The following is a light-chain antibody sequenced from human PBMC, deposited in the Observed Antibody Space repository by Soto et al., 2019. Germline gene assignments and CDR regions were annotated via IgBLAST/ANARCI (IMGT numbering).Light chain of an antibody. V-gene: IGKV3-20*01. J-gene: IGKJ4*01. CDR3: QQYGSSPLT. Sequence: EIVLTQSPGTLSLSPGERATLSCRASQSVSSSYLAWYQQKPGQAPRLLIYGASSRATGIPDRFSGSGDGTDFTLTISRLEPEDFAVYYCQQYGSSPLTFGGGTKVEIK. CDR2: GAS. CDR1: QSVSSSY.